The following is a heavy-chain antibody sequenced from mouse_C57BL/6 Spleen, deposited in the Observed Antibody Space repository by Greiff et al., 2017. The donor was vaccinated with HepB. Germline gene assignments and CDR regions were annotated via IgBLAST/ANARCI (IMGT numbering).Heavy chain of an antibody. Sequence: QVQLQQSGAELVKPGASVKISCKASGYAFSSYWMTWVKQRPGKGLEWIGQIYPGDGDTNYNGKFKGKATLTADKSSSTAYMQLSSLTSEDSAVYFCARDPWLAYWGQGTLVTVSA. CDR2: IYPGDGDT. J-gene: IGHJ3*01. CDR1: GYAFSSYW. CDR3: ARDPWLAY. V-gene: IGHV1-80*01.